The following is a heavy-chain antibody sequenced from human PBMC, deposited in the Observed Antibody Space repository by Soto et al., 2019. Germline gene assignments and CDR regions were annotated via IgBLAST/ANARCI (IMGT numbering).Heavy chain of an antibody. CDR3: ARERYQVISDGMDV. D-gene: IGHD2-2*01. CDR2: INPQTGGT. J-gene: IGHJ6*02. Sequence: GASVKVSCKASGYTFTGYYIHWVREAPGQGLEWMGWINPQTGGTGYAQKFQGRVTLSRDTSINTAYLEVSRLRFDDAAVYFCARERYQVISDGMDVWGQGTTVTVSS. V-gene: IGHV1-2*02. CDR1: GYTFTGYY.